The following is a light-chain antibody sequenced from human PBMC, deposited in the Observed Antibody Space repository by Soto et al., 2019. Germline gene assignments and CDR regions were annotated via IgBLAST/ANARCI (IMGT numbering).Light chain of an antibody. J-gene: IGLJ3*02. V-gene: IGLV2-23*02. CDR1: SSDVGSCNC. Sequence: QSVLTQPASVSGSPGQSITISCTGTSSDVGSCNCVSWYQQHPGKAPTLMIYEVNKRPSGVSNRFSGPKSGNTASLTISGLQAEDEADYYCCSSVGSPNWVFGGGTKLTVL. CDR2: EVN. CDR3: CSSVGSPNWV.